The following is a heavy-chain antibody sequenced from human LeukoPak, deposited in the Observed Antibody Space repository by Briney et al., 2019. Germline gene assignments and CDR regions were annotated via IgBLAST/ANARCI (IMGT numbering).Heavy chain of an antibody. CDR3: ARGQPINIVVVPAANFDC. V-gene: IGHV4-34*01. D-gene: IGHD2-2*01. CDR1: GGSFSGYY. CDR2: INHSGST. Sequence: SGTLSLTCAVYGGSFSGYYWSWIRQPPGKGLEWSGEINHSGSTNYNPSLKSRVTISVDTSKNQFSLKLSSVTAADTAVYFCARGQPINIVVVPAANFDCWGQGTLVTVSS. J-gene: IGHJ4*02.